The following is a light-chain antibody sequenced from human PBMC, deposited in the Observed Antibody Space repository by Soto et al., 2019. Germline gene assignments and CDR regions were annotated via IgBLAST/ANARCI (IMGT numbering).Light chain of an antibody. CDR2: DVS. V-gene: IGLV2-11*01. J-gene: IGLJ1*01. CDR3: CSYAGSYYV. Sequence: QSPLTQPRLVSGSPGQSGTISCTGTSSDVGGYNYVSWYQQHPGKAPKLMIYDVSKRPSGVPDRFSGSKSGNTASLTISGLQAEDEADYYCCSYAGSYYVFGTGTKVTVL. CDR1: SSDVGGYNY.